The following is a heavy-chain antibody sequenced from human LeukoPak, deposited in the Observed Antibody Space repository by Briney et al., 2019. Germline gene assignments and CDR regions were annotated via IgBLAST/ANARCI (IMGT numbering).Heavy chain of an antibody. CDR1: GYTFTGYY. D-gene: IGHD2-2*01. CDR3: ARGAAPAAAIQSIDY. V-gene: IGHV1-2*02. CDR2: INPNSGGT. J-gene: IGHJ4*02. Sequence: ASVKVSCKASGYTFTGYYMHWVRQAPGQGLEWMGWINPNSGGTNYAQKFQGRVTMTRDTSISTAYMELSRLRSDDTAVYYCARGAAPAAAIQSIDYWGQGTLVTVSS.